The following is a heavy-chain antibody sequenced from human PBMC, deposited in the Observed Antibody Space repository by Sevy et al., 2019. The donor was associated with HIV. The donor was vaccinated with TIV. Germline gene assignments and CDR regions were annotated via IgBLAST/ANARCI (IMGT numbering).Heavy chain of an antibody. Sequence: GGSLRLSCAASGFTVNSNYMTWVRQAPGKGLEGVSVIHSDDTTYQAASVKDRFTISRDNFKNTLYFHMSSLRAEDTAVYYCARGKSGYGYALNYWGHGTLVTVSS. J-gene: IGHJ4*01. CDR1: GFTVNSNY. D-gene: IGHD5-18*01. CDR2: IHSDDTT. V-gene: IGHV3-66*01. CDR3: ARGKSGYGYALNY.